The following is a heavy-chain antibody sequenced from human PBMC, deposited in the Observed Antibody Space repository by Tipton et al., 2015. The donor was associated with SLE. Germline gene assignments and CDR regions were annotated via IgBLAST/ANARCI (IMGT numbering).Heavy chain of an antibody. CDR3: ARDHWGYFDY. D-gene: IGHD7-27*01. V-gene: IGHV3-7*01. CDR2: IKQDGSEK. Sequence: QLVQSGGGLVQPGGSLRLSCAASGFTFSSYEMNWVRQAPGKGLEWVANIKQDGSEKYYVDSVKGRFTISRDNAKNSLYLQMNSLRAEDTAVYYCARDHWGYFDYWGQGTLVTVSS. CDR1: GFTFSSYE. J-gene: IGHJ4*02.